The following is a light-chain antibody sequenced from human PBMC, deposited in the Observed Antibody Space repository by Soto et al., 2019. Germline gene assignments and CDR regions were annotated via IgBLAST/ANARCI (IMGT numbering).Light chain of an antibody. J-gene: IGLJ2*01. V-gene: IGLV1-40*01. Sequence: QSVLTQPPSVSGAPGQRVTISCTGSSSNIGAGYDVHWYRHLPGTAPKLLIYGNSKRPSGVPDRFSGSKSGTSASLAITGLQAEDETNYYCQSYDSSLSAVVFGGGTKLTVL. CDR3: QSYDSSLSAVV. CDR1: SSNIGAGYD. CDR2: GNS.